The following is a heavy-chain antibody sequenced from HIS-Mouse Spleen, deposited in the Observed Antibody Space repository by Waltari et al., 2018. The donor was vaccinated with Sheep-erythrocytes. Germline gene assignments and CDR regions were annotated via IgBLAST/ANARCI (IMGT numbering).Heavy chain of an antibody. CDR3: ARDPLTGADY. Sequence: QVQLQESGPGLVKPSQTLSLTCTVPGGSINRGGYYWSWIRQHPGKGLGWIGYIYYSGSTYYNPSLKSRVTISVDTSKNQYSLKLSSVTAADTAVYYCARDPLTGADYWGQGTLVTVSS. CDR1: GGSINRGGYY. V-gene: IGHV4-31*03. CDR2: IYYSGST. D-gene: IGHD7-27*01. J-gene: IGHJ4*02.